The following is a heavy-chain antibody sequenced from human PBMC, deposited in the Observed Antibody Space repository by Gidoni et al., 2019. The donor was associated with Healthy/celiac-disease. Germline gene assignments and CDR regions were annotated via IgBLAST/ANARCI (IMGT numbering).Heavy chain of an antibody. V-gene: IGHV3-9*01. D-gene: IGHD3-3*01. CDR3: AKGTYYDFWSGYGYFDY. CDR2: ISWNSGSI. Sequence: EVQLVESGGGLVQPGRSLRLSCAASGVTYDDYAMPWVRQAPGKGLEWVSGISWNSGSIGYAASVKGRFTISRDNAKNSLYLQMNSLRAEDTALYYCAKGTYYDFWSGYGYFDYWGQGTLVTVSS. CDR1: GVTYDDYA. J-gene: IGHJ4*02.